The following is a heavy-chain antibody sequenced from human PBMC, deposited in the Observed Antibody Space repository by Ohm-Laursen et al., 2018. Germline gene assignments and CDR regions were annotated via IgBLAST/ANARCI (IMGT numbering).Heavy chain of an antibody. Sequence: TLSLTCIVSGGSISSYYWSWIRQPAGKGLEWIGRINISGSTNYNPSLKSRATISVDTSKNQFSLKLSSVTAADTAVYYCARVREAYTNPYFDHWGQGTLVTVSS. J-gene: IGHJ4*02. CDR1: GGSISSYY. D-gene: IGHD2-2*02. V-gene: IGHV4-4*07. CDR2: INISGST. CDR3: ARVREAYTNPYFDH.